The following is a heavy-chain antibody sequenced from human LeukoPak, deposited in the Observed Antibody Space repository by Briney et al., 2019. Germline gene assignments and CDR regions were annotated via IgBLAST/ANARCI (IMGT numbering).Heavy chain of an antibody. V-gene: IGHV3-11*01. Sequence: GGSLRLSCAASGFTFSNTWMSWVRQAPGKGLEWVSYISSSGSTIYYADSVKGRFTISRDNAKNSLYLQMNSLRAEDTAVYYCARDQGGYDSSGYYYDYWGQGTLVTVSS. J-gene: IGHJ4*02. D-gene: IGHD3-22*01. CDR2: ISSSGSTI. CDR3: ARDQGGYDSSGYYYDY. CDR1: GFTFSNTW.